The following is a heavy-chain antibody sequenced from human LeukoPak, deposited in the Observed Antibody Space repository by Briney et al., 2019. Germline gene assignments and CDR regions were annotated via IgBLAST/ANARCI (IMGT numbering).Heavy chain of an antibody. CDR1: GFTFSSYS. D-gene: IGHD6-13*01. Sequence: GGSLRLSCAASGFTFSSYSMNWVRQAPGKGLEWVSSISSSSSYIYYADSVKGRFTISRDNAKNSLYLQMNSLRAEDTAVYYCARGGSPYSSSTNYWGQGTLVTVSS. CDR2: ISSSSSYI. CDR3: ARGGSPYSSSTNY. J-gene: IGHJ4*02. V-gene: IGHV3-21*01.